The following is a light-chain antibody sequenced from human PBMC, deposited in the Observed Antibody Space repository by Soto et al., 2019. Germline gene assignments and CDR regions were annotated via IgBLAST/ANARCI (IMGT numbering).Light chain of an antibody. V-gene: IGKV1-39*01. CDR3: QQSYSSPWT. CDR2: GTS. CDR1: QAIGNS. J-gene: IGKJ1*01. Sequence: DIQMTQSPSSLSASVGDSVTITCRTSQAIGNSLNWYQQRPGKAPSIXVYGTSTLQSGVPSRFSGSGAGTDFTLTISSLQREDFATDYCQQSYSSPWTFGHGTKVDIK.